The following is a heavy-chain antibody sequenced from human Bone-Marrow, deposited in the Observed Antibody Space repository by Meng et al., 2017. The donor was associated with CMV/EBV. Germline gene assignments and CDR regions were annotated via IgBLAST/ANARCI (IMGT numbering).Heavy chain of an antibody. V-gene: IGHV4-34*01. Sequence: SETLSLTCAVYGGSFSGYYWSWIRQPPGKGLEWIGEINHSGSTNYNPSLKSRVTISVDTSKNQFSLKLSSVTAADTAVYYCARDHGGYSNYEGDFDYWGQGTLVTVSS. CDR3: ARDHGGYSNYEGDFDY. CDR1: GGSFSGYY. J-gene: IGHJ4*02. D-gene: IGHD4-11*01. CDR2: INHSGST.